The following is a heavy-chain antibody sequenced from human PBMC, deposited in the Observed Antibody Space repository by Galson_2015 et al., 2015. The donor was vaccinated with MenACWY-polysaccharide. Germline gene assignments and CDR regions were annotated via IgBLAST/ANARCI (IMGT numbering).Heavy chain of an antibody. Sequence: SLRLSCAASGFTFGDYAMSWVRQAPGTGLEWVSGRTAHGGRTYYADSVRGLFSISRDNSENTLYLQMNSLTAEVTAVYYCAKSGPYKYVVSKIFACYNYGMDVWGQGTPVIVSS. CDR3: AKSGPYKYVVSKIFACYNYGMDV. CDR1: GFTFGDYA. D-gene: IGHD2-2*02. CDR2: RTAHGGRT. J-gene: IGHJ6*02. V-gene: IGHV3-23*01.